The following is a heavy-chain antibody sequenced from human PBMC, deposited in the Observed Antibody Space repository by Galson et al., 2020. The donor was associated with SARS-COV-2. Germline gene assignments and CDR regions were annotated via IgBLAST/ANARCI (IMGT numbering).Heavy chain of an antibody. Sequence: ASVKVSCKASGYTFTGYYMHWVRQAPGQGLEWMGWINPNSGGTNYAQKFQGRVTMTRDTSISTAYMELSRLRSDDTAVYYCARVPTYYDMLTGYSWFDPWGQGTLVTVSS. CDR2: INPNSGGT. V-gene: IGHV1-2*02. CDR3: ARVPTYYDMLTGYSWFDP. CDR1: GYTFTGYY. J-gene: IGHJ5*02. D-gene: IGHD3-9*01.